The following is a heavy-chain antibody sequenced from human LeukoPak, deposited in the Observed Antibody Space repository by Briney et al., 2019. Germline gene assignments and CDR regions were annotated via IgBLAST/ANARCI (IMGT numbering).Heavy chain of an antibody. Sequence: SETLSLTCAVYGGSFSGYYWSWIRQPPGKGLGWIGEINHSGSTNYNPSLKSRVTISVDTSKNQFSLKLSSVTAADTAVYYCARDRIVATTYYYYYGMDVWGKGTTVTVSS. CDR3: ARDRIVATTYYYYYGMDV. J-gene: IGHJ6*04. V-gene: IGHV4-34*01. D-gene: IGHD5-12*01. CDR1: GGSFSGYY. CDR2: INHSGST.